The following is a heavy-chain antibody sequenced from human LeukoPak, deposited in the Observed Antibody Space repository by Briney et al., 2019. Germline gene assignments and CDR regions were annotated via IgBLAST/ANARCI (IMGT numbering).Heavy chain of an antibody. V-gene: IGHV4-30-2*01. Sequence: SETVSLTSAVSGGSTGSGGTSWSWFGRHPGRALEWIGYIYHSGSTYYNPSLKSRVTITVGRSKNQFSLKLSSVTAADTAVYYCARAAEGDYFDYWGQGTLVTVSS. CDR3: ARAAEGDYFDY. J-gene: IGHJ4*02. CDR1: GGSTGSGGTS. CDR2: IYHSGST. D-gene: IGHD6-19*01.